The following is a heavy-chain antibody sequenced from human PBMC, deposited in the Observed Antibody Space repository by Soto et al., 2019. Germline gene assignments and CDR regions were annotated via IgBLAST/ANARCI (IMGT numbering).Heavy chain of an antibody. CDR1: GYTFTSYA. D-gene: IGHD3-10*01. J-gene: IGHJ4*02. CDR2: INAGNGNT. V-gene: IGHV1-3*01. Sequence: ASVKVSCKASGYTFTSYAMHWVRQAPGQRLEWMGWINAGNGNTKYSQKFQGRVTITRDTSASTAYMELSSLRSEDTAVYYCARDPYGFHPRYYFDYWGQGTLVTVSS. CDR3: ARDPYGFHPRYYFDY.